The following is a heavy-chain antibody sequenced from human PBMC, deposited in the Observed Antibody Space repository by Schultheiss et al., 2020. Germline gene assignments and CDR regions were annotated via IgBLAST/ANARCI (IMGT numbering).Heavy chain of an antibody. CDR3: AKAHDGSGSWGGMDV. CDR2: ISGSGGST. D-gene: IGHD3-10*01. Sequence: GESLKISCAASGFTFSSYAMSWVRQAPGKGLEWVSAISGSGGSTYYADSVKGRFTISRDNSKNTLYLQMNSLRAEDTAVYYCAKAHDGSGSWGGMDVWGQGTTVTVSS. J-gene: IGHJ6*02. V-gene: IGHV3-23*01. CDR1: GFTFSSYA.